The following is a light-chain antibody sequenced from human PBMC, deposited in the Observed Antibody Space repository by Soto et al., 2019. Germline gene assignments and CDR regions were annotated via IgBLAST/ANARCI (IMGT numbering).Light chain of an antibody. J-gene: IGKJ1*01. V-gene: IGKV3-15*01. Sequence: EIVMTQSPATLSVSPGERATLSCRASQSVSSNLAWYQQKPGQAPRLLIYGASTRATGIPARFSGSGSGTEFTPPISRLQSEDFAGYYCQQYNNWPPWTFGQGTKVEIK. CDR1: QSVSSN. CDR3: QQYNNWPPWT. CDR2: GAS.